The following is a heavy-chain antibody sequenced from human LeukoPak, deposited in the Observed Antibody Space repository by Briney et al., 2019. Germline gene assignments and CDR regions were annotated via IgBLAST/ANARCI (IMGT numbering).Heavy chain of an antibody. V-gene: IGHV3-66*01. D-gene: IGHD2-15*01. J-gene: IGHJ6*02. CDR2: IYGGGST. Sequence: PGGSLRLSCAASGFTVSSNYMSWVRQAPGKGLEWVSAIYGGGSTYYADSVKGSCTVSTDNSKNTPYLQMNSLRAEDTAVYYCARDRGYCSGGSCYFPQPYGMDVWGQGTTVTLSS. CDR1: GFTVSSNY. CDR3: ARDRGYCSGGSCYFPQPYGMDV.